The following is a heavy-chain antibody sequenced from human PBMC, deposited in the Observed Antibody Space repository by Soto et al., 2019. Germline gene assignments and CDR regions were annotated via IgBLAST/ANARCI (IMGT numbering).Heavy chain of an antibody. Sequence: ASVKVSCKASGYTFTSYGISWVRQAPGQGLEWMGWISAYNGNTNYAQKLQGRVTMTTDTSTSTAYMELRSLRSDDTAVYYCARVWGVYDSSGYQGGLDYWGQGTLATVSS. CDR2: ISAYNGNT. CDR3: ARVWGVYDSSGYQGGLDY. J-gene: IGHJ4*02. CDR1: GYTFTSYG. V-gene: IGHV1-18*04. D-gene: IGHD3-22*01.